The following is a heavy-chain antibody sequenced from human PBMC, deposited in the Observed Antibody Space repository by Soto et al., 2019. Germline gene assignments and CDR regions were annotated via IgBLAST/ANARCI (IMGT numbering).Heavy chain of an antibody. CDR2: LNAGNGDT. J-gene: IGHJ6*03. D-gene: IGHD3-10*01. V-gene: IGHV1-3*01. Sequence: QAQLVQSGAEVKKPGASVKVSCKASGYTFTNYAVHWLRQAPGQGLEWMGWLNAGNGDTKYSPTLQDRVTISRDTSASIAYIELSSLRSEDTAFYYCARQGIPYNSGSGDYFYYYYNYMDVWGKGTTVTVSS. CDR3: ARQGIPYNSGSGDYFYYYYNYMDV. CDR1: GYTFTNYA.